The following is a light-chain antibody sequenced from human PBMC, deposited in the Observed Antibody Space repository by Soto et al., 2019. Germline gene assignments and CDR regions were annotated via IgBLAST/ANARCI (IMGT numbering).Light chain of an antibody. J-gene: IGLJ1*01. CDR3: SSYAGYV. CDR2: EVS. V-gene: IGLV2-14*01. CDR1: SSDVGGYNY. Sequence: QSALTQPASVSGSPGQSITISCTGTSSDVGGYNYVSWYQQHPGKAPKLMIYEVSNRPSGVSNRFSGSKSGNTASLTISGLQAEDEADYYCSSYAGYVFGSGTKLTVL.